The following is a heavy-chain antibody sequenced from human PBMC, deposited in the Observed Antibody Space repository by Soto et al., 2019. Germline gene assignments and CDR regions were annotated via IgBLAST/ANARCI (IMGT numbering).Heavy chain of an antibody. CDR1: GFTFSSYN. Sequence: EVQLVESGGGLVKPGGSLRLSCAASGFTFSSYNMNWVRQAPGKGLEWVSAISGSSSYIYYSDSVKGRFTISRDNAKNSLYLQMNSLRAEDTDGYFCARDSSSWYYWGQGTLVTVSS. CDR3: ARDSSSWYY. V-gene: IGHV3-21*01. J-gene: IGHJ4*02. CDR2: ISGSSSYI. D-gene: IGHD6-13*01.